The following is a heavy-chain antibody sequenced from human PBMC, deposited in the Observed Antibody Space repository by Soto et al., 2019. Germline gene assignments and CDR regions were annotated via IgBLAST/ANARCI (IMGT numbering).Heavy chain of an antibody. CDR2: IDPEDGKT. D-gene: IGHD6-13*01. CDR3: ATESFSSSLGYWYFDL. CDR1: GYTFTSYG. J-gene: IGHJ2*01. Sequence: ASVKVSFKASGYTFTSYGISWVRQAPGQGLEWMGCIDPEDGKTIYAQKLQGRVTMTEDTSTDTAYMELSSLRSEDTAVYYCATESFSSSLGYWYFDLWGRGTLVTVSS. V-gene: IGHV1-24*01.